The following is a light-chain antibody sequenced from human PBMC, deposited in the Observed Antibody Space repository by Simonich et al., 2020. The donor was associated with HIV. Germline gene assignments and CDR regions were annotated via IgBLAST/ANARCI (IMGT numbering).Light chain of an antibody. Sequence: DIVMTQSPDSLAVSLGERATINCKSSQSVLSSSNNKNSLVWYQQKPGQPPKLLIYWASTRESGVPDRFSGSGSGTDFTLTISSLQAEDVAVYYCQQYYSIRLTFGGGTKVEIK. CDR2: WAS. J-gene: IGKJ4*01. CDR1: QSVLSSSNNKNS. V-gene: IGKV4-1*01. CDR3: QQYYSIRLT.